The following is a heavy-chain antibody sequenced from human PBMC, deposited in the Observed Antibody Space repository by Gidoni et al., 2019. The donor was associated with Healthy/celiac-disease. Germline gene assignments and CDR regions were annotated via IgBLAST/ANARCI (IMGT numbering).Heavy chain of an antibody. CDR1: GFTFSSYG. CDR3: ARNEGGFDY. J-gene: IGHJ4*02. CDR2: IWYDGSNK. V-gene: IGHV3-33*01. Sequence: QVQLVESGGGVVQPGRSLRLSCAASGFTFSSYGMHWVRQAPGKGLEGVAVIWYDGSNKYYADSVKGRFTISRDNSKNTLYLQMNSLRAEDTAVYYCARNEGGFDYWGQGTLVTVSS. D-gene: IGHD1-1*01.